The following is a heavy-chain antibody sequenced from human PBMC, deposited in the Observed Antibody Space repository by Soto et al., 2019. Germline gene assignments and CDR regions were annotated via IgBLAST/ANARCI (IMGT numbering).Heavy chain of an antibody. D-gene: IGHD1-26*01. CDR2: IYWDDSK. Sequence: QITLKESGPTLVKPTQTLTLTCTFSGFSLTTDRVGVGWIRQPPGAALEWLAVIYWDDSKTYRPSLESRLTITKDTTKIQVALTMTNMDSLDTATYYCAHAYGGRSLYWGQGTLFTVSS. CDR1: GFSLTTDRVG. J-gene: IGHJ4*02. V-gene: IGHV2-5*02. CDR3: AHAYGGRSLY.